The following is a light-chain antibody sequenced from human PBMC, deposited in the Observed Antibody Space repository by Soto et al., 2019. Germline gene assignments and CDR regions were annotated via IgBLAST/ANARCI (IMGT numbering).Light chain of an antibody. CDR1: QSVSNY. CDR2: DAS. CDR3: QQYGSSPIT. V-gene: IGKV3-20*01. Sequence: EIVLTQSPAILSLSPGERATLSCRASQSVSNYLAWYQQKPGQAPRLVIYDASSRATGIPDRFSGSGSGTDFTLTISRLEPEDFAVYYCQQYGSSPITFGQGTRLEIK. J-gene: IGKJ5*01.